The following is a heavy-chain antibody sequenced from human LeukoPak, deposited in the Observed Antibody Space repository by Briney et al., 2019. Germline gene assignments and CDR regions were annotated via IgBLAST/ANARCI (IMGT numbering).Heavy chain of an antibody. Sequence: GASVKVSCKPSGYSFNNYAMQWVRQAPGQRLEWMGWINCGNGKTKYSEKFQGRVTITRDQSATTAYLDLSSLGSEDTAVYYCARSIWYNRQYYFDSWGQGTLVTVSS. CDR2: INCGNGKT. CDR3: ARSIWYNRQYYFDS. D-gene: IGHD6-13*01. J-gene: IGHJ4*02. CDR1: GYSFNNYA. V-gene: IGHV1-3*01.